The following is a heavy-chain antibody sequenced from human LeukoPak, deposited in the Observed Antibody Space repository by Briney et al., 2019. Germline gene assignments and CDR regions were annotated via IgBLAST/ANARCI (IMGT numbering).Heavy chain of an antibody. Sequence: GGSLRLSCAASGFTVSSNYMSWVRKAPGKGLEWVSSISGSSSYIYYADSVKGRFTISRDNAKNSLYLQMNGLRAEDTAVYYCARDAIVGATNFDYWGQGTLVTVSS. CDR1: GFTVSSNY. CDR3: ARDAIVGATNFDY. CDR2: ISGSSSYI. D-gene: IGHD1-26*01. J-gene: IGHJ4*02. V-gene: IGHV3-21*01.